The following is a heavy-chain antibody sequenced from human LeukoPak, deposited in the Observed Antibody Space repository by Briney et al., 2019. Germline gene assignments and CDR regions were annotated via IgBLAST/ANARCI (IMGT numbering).Heavy chain of an antibody. V-gene: IGHV1-3*01. CDR2: INAGNDNI. J-gene: IGHJ5*02. CDR3: ARDLGYCTGGTCYPNWFDP. D-gene: IGHD2-15*01. Sequence: GASVTVSCKASGYTFTSYAMHWVRQAPGQRREWMGWINAGNDNIKYSQKFQGRVTITRDTSASTAYMELSSLRSEDTAVYYCARDLGYCTGGTCYPNWFDPWGQGTLVTVSS. CDR1: GYTFTSYA.